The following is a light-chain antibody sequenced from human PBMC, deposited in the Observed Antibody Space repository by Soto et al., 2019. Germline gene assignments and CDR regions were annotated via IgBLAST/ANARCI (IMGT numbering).Light chain of an antibody. CDR2: GAS. CDR1: QSVSSN. J-gene: IGKJ1*01. Sequence: EIVMTQPPATLSVSPGERATLSCRASQSVSSNLAWYQQKPGQAPRLLIYGASTRATGIPARFSGSGSGTEFTLTISSLQSEAFAVYYCQQYNNWPPWTFGQGTKVEIK. V-gene: IGKV3-15*01. CDR3: QQYNNWPPWT.